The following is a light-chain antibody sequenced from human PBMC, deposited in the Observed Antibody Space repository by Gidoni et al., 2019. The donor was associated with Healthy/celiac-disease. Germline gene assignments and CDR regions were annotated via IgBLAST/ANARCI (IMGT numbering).Light chain of an antibody. V-gene: IGKV3-11*01. CDR3: QQRSNWPPFP. Sequence: EIVLTQSPATLSLSPGERATLSCRASQSVSSYLAWYQQKPGQAPRLLIYDASNRAPCLPARFSGSGSGAEFPLTISSLEPEDFSVYYCQQRSNWPPFPFGPGTKVDIK. CDR2: DAS. CDR1: QSVSSY. J-gene: IGKJ3*01.